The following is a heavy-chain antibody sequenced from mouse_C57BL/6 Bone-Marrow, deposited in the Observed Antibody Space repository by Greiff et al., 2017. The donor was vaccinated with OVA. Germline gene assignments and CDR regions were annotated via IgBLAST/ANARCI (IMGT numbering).Heavy chain of an antibody. Sequence: VQLQQSGAELVRPGASVTLSCKASGYTFTDYEMHWVKQTPVHGLEWIGAIDPETGGTAYNQKFKGKAILTADKSSSTAYMELRSLTSEDSAVYYCTRFPLTGYFDYWGQGTTLTVSS. CDR2: IDPETGGT. V-gene: IGHV1-15*01. CDR1: GYTFTDYE. D-gene: IGHD4-1*01. CDR3: TRFPLTGYFDY. J-gene: IGHJ2*01.